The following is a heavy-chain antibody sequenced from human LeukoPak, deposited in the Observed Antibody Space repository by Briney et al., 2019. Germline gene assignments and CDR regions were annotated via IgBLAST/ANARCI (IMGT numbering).Heavy chain of an antibody. J-gene: IGHJ4*02. V-gene: IGHV3-66*01. CDR2: IYSGGST. D-gene: IGHD2-2*01. CDR3: ARRYQGGVEYYFDY. CDR1: GFTFDDYA. Sequence: GGSLRLSCAASGFTFDDYAMHWVRQAPGKGLEWVSVIYSGGSTYYADSVKGRFTISRDNSKNTLYLQMNSLRAEDTAVYYCARRYQGGVEYYFDYWGQGTLVTVSS.